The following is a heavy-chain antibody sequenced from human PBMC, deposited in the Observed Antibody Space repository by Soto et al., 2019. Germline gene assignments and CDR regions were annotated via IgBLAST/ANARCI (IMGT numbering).Heavy chain of an antibody. V-gene: IGHV5-10-1*01. J-gene: IGHJ4*02. CDR3: ARQELEGIAAAGSFDY. Sequence: RGESLKISCKGSGYSFTSYWITWVRQMPGKGLEWMGVIDPSDSYSNYSPSFQGHVTISADKSISTAYLQWSSLQASDTAMYYCARQELEGIAAAGSFDYWGQGTLVTVSS. D-gene: IGHD6-13*01. CDR2: IDPSDSYS. CDR1: GYSFTSYW.